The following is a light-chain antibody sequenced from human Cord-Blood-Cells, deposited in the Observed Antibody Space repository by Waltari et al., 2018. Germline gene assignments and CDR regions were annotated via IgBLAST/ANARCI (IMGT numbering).Light chain of an antibody. CDR1: SSNLGSNT. Sequence: QSVLTPPPSASGTPGPRVTISCSGSSSNLGSNTVHWYQQLPGTAPKLLIYSNNQRPSGVPDRFSGSKSGTSASLAISGLQSEDEADYYCAAWDDSLNGPVFGGGTKLTVL. V-gene: IGLV1-44*01. CDR2: SNN. J-gene: IGLJ3*02. CDR3: AAWDDSLNGPV.